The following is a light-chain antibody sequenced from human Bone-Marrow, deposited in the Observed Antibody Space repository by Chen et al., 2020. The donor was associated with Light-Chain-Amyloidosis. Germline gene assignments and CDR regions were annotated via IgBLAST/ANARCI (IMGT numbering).Light chain of an antibody. Sequence: DIQMTQSPSTLSASVGDRVTITCRASQSIDTYLAWYRRKPGKAPKLLIQSASNLEGGVPSRFSGSGCGTEFTLTISSLQPDDFGSYYCQQYSRYPRTFGQGTNLEI. CDR3: QQYSRYPRT. CDR2: SAS. J-gene: IGKJ2*01. CDR1: QSIDTY. V-gene: IGKV1-5*01.